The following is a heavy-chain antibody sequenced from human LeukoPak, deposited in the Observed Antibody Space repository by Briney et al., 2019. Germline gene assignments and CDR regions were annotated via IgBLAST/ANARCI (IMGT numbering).Heavy chain of an antibody. CDR2: INHSGST. CDR3: AREQWLDY. CDR1: GGSFSGYY. D-gene: IGHD6-19*01. V-gene: IGHV4-34*01. J-gene: IGHJ4*02. Sequence: SETLSLTCAVYGGSFSGYYWSWIRQPPGKGLEWIGEINHSGSTNYDPSLKSRVTISVDTSKNQFSLKLSSATAADTAVYYCAREQWLDYWGQRTLVTVSS.